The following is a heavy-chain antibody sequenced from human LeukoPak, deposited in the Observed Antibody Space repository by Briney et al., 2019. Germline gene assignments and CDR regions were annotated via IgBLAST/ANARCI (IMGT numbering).Heavy chain of an antibody. D-gene: IGHD6-13*01. J-gene: IGHJ4*02. CDR3: ARVSKYGSSWFNYFDS. Sequence: PSETLSLTCAVYGGSFSGYYWSWIRQPPGKGLEWIGEINHSGSTNYNPSLKSRVTISVDTSKNQFSLKLSSVTAADTAVYYCARVSKYGSSWFNYFDSWGQGTLVTVSS. V-gene: IGHV4-34*01. CDR2: INHSGST. CDR1: GGSFSGYY.